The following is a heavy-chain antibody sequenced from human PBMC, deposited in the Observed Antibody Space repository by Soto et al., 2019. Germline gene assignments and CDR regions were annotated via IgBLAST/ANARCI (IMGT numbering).Heavy chain of an antibody. D-gene: IGHD5-12*01. CDR2: ISYDGSNK. V-gene: IGHV3-30*18. J-gene: IGHJ6*02. CDR1: GFTFSSYG. Sequence: QVQLVESGGGVVQPGRSLRLSCAASGFTFSSYGMHWVRQAPGKGLEWVAVISYDGSNKYYADSVKGRFTISRDNSKNTLYLQMNSLRAEDTAVSYCAKEEMATTYYYYYGMDVWGQGTTVTVSS. CDR3: AKEEMATTYYYYYGMDV.